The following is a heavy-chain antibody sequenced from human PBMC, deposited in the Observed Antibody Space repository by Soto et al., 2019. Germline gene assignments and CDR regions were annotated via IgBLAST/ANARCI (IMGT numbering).Heavy chain of an antibody. CDR2: IIPILGIA. CDR3: ARGDCSGGSCYFDY. J-gene: IGHJ4*02. Sequence: GASVKVSCKASGGTFSSYTISWVRQAPGQGLEWMGRIIPILGIANYAQKFQGRVTITADKSTSTAYMELSSLRSEDTAVYYCARGDCSGGSCYFDYWGQGTLVTVPQ. CDR1: GGTFSSYT. D-gene: IGHD2-15*01. V-gene: IGHV1-69*02.